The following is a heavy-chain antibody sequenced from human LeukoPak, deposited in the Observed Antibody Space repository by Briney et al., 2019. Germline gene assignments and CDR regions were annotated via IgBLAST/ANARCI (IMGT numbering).Heavy chain of an antibody. CDR3: ARALAARPYIFDY. V-gene: IGHV4-59*08. Sequence: SETLSLTCTVSGGSISSYYWSWIRQPPGKGLEGIGYIYYSGSTYYNPSLKSRVTISVDTSKNQFSLKLSSVTAADTAVYYCARALAARPYIFDYWGQGALVTVSS. CDR1: GGSISSYY. D-gene: IGHD6-6*01. CDR2: IYYSGST. J-gene: IGHJ4*02.